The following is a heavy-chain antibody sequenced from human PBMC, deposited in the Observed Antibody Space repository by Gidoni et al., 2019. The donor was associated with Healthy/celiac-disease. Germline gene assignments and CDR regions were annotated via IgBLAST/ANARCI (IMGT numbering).Heavy chain of an antibody. J-gene: IGHJ6*02. CDR1: GGSISSSSYY. Sequence: QLQLQESGPGLVKPSETLSLTCTVSGGSISSSSYYWGWIRQPPGKGLEWIGSIYYSGSTYYNPSLKSRVTISVDTSKNQFSLKLSSVTAADTAVYYCAAGIAVAGGQRGYYYYYGMDVWGQGTTVTVSS. CDR2: IYYSGST. D-gene: IGHD6-19*01. CDR3: AAGIAVAGGQRGYYYYYGMDV. V-gene: IGHV4-39*01.